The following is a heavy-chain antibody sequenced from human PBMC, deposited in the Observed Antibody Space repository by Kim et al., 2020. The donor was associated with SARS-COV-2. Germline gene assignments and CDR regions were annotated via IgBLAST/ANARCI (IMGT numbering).Heavy chain of an antibody. J-gene: IGHJ6*02. Sequence: ASVKVSCKTSGYTFTSYGISWVRQAPGQGLEWMGWISAYNGNTNYAQKLQGRVTMTTDTSTSTAYMELRSLRSDDTAVYYCTRDLGIVVVTAIPDYYYYGMDVWGQGTTVTVSS. V-gene: IGHV1-18*01. CDR2: ISAYNGNT. CDR1: GYTFTSYG. CDR3: TRDLGIVVVTAIPDYYYYGMDV. D-gene: IGHD2-21*02.